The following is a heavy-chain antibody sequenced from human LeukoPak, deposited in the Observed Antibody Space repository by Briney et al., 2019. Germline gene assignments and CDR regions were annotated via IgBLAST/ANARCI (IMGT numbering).Heavy chain of an antibody. CDR1: GGSISSSSYY. J-gene: IGHJ6*02. CDR3: ARRRYDSSGYSYYYYGMDV. Sequence: SETLSLTCTVSGGSISSSSYYWGWIRQPPGKGLEWIGSIYYSGSTYYNSSLKSRVTISVDTSKNQFSLKLSSVTAADTAVYYCARRRYDSSGYSYYYYGMDVWGQGTTVTVSS. D-gene: IGHD3-22*01. CDR2: IYYSGST. V-gene: IGHV4-39*01.